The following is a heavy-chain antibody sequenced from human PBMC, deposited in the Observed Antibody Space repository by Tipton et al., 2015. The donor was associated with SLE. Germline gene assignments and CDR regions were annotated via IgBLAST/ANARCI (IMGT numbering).Heavy chain of an antibody. J-gene: IGHJ4*02. V-gene: IGHV4-61*09. D-gene: IGHD6-13*01. CDR1: GGSISSGSYY. CDR3: ARVVGPGIAAAGTGGY. CDR2: IYTRGST. Sequence: TLSLTCTVSGGSISSGSYYWSWIRQPAGKGLEGIGHIYTRGSTNYNPSIKSRVTISVDTSKNQFSLKLSYVTAADTAVYYCARVVGPGIAAAGTGGYWGQGTLVTVSS.